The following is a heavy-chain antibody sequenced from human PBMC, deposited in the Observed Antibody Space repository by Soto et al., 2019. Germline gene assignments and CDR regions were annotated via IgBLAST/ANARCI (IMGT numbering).Heavy chain of an antibody. D-gene: IGHD1-26*01. Sequence: ASLKVSCKASGYTFTSYGISWVRQAPGQGLEWMGWISAYNGNTNYAQKLQGRVTMTTDTSTSTAYMELRSLRSDDTAVYYCARVYFPGGRYYYYYYMDVWGKGTTVTVSS. CDR2: ISAYNGNT. J-gene: IGHJ6*03. CDR1: GYTFTSYG. V-gene: IGHV1-18*01. CDR3: ARVYFPGGRYYYYYYMDV.